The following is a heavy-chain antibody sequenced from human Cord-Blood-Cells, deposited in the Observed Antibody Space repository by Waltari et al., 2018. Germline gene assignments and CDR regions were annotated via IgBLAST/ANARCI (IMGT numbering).Heavy chain of an antibody. V-gene: IGHV1-24*01. J-gene: IGHJ4*02. Sequence: QVQLVQSGAEVKKPGASGNVHCNVSGYTLTEFAMPWVRQAPGKGLEWMGGFDPEDGETIYAQKFQGRVTMTEDTSTDTAYMELSSLRSEDTAVYYCATSTLGYFDYWGQGTLVTVSS. CDR1: GYTLTEFA. CDR3: ATSTLGYFDY. CDR2: FDPEDGET.